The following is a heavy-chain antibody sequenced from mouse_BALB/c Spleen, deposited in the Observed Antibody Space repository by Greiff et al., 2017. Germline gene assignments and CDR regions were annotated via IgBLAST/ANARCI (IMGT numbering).Heavy chain of an antibody. Sequence: EVQLQQSGAELVKPGASVKLSCTASGFNIKDTYMHWVKQRPEQGLEWIGRIDPANGNTKYDPKFQGKATITADTSSNTAYLQLSSLTSEDTAVYYCAPYLYYAMDYWGQGTSVTVAS. J-gene: IGHJ4*01. V-gene: IGHV14-3*02. CDR1: GFNIKDTY. CDR2: IDPANGNT. D-gene: IGHD5-1*01. CDR3: APYLYYAMDY.